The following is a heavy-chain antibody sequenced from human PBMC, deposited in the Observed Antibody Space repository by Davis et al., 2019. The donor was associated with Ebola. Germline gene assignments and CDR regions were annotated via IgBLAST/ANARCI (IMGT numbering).Heavy chain of an antibody. CDR3: ARHTTGYGDSWFDP. J-gene: IGHJ5*02. CDR2: IYYSGST. D-gene: IGHD4-17*01. CDR1: GGSISSYY. Sequence: SETLSLTCIVSGGSISSYYWSWIRQPPGKGLEWIGYIYYSGSTNYNPSLKSRVTISVDTSKNQFSLKLSSVTAADTAVYYCARHTTGYGDSWFDPWGQGTLVTVSS. V-gene: IGHV4-59*01.